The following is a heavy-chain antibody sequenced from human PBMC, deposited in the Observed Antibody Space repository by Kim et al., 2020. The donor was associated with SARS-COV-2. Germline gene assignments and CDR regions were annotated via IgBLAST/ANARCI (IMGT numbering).Heavy chain of an antibody. V-gene: IGHV3-11*01. Sequence: GGSLRLSCAASGFTFSDYYMSWIRQAPGKGLEWVSYISSSGSTIYYADSVKGRFTISRDNAKNSLYLQMNSLRAEDTAVYYCARDLRDGYNFYYYYYGMDVWGQGTTVTVSS. CDR3: ARDLRDGYNFYYYYYGMDV. J-gene: IGHJ6*02. CDR1: GFTFSDYY. CDR2: ISSSGSTI. D-gene: IGHD5-12*01.